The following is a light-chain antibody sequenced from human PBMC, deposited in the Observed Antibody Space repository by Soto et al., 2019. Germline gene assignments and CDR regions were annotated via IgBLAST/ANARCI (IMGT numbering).Light chain of an antibody. CDR1: QSIRSSY. CDR3: QQYGGFPLT. CDR2: GAS. V-gene: IGKV3-20*01. J-gene: IGKJ4*01. Sequence: IVLTQSPGTLSLSPGERATVSCRASQSIRSSYVAWYQQKPGQAPRLLIYGASSRDTGIPDRFSGSGSGTDFTLTISRLDPEDFAVYYCQQYGGFPLTFGGGTKVEMK.